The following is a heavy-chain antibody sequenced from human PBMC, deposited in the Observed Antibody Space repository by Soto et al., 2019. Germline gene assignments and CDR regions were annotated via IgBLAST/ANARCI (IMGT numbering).Heavy chain of an antibody. D-gene: IGHD3-16*01. CDR3: ARLWVWSVDY. V-gene: IGHV4-59*08. Sequence: HVQLQESGPGLVKPSETLSLTCTVSGGSISCYYWSWIRPPPGKGLEWIGYSYYIGSTNYNPSLKGLVTISVDTSKNQFSLSLSSVTAAETAVYYCARLWVWSVDYWGQGTLVTVSS. CDR1: GGSISCYY. J-gene: IGHJ4*02. CDR2: SYYIGST.